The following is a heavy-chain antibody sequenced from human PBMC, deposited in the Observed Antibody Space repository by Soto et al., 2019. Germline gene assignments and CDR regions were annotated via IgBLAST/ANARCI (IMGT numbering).Heavy chain of an antibody. CDR1: GFAFSGST. CDR3: CRENYFSYHGMDV. V-gene: IGHV3-73*02. J-gene: IGHJ6*02. Sequence: EVQLVESGGGLVQPGGSLTLSCAGSGFAFSGSTIHWVRQASGKGLEWVGRIRSKANSYATAYAASVKGRFIISRDDSKTTAYLKMSSLKIEDTAVYYCCRENYFSYHGMDVWGQGTTVTVSS. CDR2: IRSKANSYAT.